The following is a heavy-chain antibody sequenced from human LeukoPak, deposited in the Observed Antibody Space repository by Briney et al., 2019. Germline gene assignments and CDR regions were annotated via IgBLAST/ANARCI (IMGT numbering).Heavy chain of an antibody. J-gene: IGHJ4*02. CDR3: ARGGGYYDSSGYYYVHYFDY. D-gene: IGHD3-22*01. CDR1: GGSVSSYY. Sequence: SETLSLTCSVSGGSVSSYYWSWIRQPPGKGLEWIGYVYYTGSTNYNPSLKSRVTMFEDKSKNQFSLRLYSVTVADTAVYYCARGGGYYDSSGYYYVHYFDYWGQGTLVTVSS. V-gene: IGHV4-59*08. CDR2: VYYTGST.